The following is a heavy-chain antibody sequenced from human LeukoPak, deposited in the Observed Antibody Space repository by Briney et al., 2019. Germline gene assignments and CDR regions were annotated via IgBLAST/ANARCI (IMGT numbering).Heavy chain of an antibody. CDR3: ARHRSGGSQDDAFDI. CDR2: ISGSSSYI. J-gene: IGHJ3*02. Sequence: GGSLRLSCAASGFTLSSYSMNWVRQAPGKGLEWVSFISGSSSYIYYADSVKGRFTISRQNAKSSLFLQMNSLRAEDTAVYYCARHRSGGSQDDAFDIWGQGTMVTVSS. D-gene: IGHD2-15*01. CDR1: GFTLSSYS. V-gene: IGHV3-21*06.